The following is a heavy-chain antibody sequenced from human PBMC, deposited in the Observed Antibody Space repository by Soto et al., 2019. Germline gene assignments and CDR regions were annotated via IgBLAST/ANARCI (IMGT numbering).Heavy chain of an antibody. Sequence: QVQLLESGGGVVQPGRSLRLSCAASGFTFSSYGMHWVSQAPGKGLEWVAVIWYDGSNKYYADSVKGRFTISRDNSKNTLYLQMNSLRAEDTAVYYCARDYGDYTRWGYFQHWGQGTLVTVSS. CDR2: IWYDGSNK. V-gene: IGHV3-33*01. CDR3: ARDYGDYTRWGYFQH. D-gene: IGHD4-17*01. CDR1: GFTFSSYG. J-gene: IGHJ1*01.